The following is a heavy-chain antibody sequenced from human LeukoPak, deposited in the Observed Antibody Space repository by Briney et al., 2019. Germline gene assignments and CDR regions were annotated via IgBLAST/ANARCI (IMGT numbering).Heavy chain of an antibody. CDR2: ISPKTGNP. V-gene: IGHV7-4-1*02. J-gene: IGHJ5*02. D-gene: IGHD3-9*01. CDR1: GYNFSKNA. CDR3: ARVDSNGNWLGP. Sequence: GASVKVSCKASGYNFSKNAITWARQAPGQGLEWMGSISPKTGNPTYAQGFIGRFVFSFDTSVTTTYLQITSLKIEDTAVYYCARVDSNGNWLGPWGQGSLVTVSS.